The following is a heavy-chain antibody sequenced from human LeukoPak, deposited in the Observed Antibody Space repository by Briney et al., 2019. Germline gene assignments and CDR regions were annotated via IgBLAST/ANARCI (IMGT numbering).Heavy chain of an antibody. D-gene: IGHD2-2*01. CDR3: ARDRYCSSTSCYDY. Sequence: GGSLRLSCAASGFTFSSYSMNWVRQAPGKGLEWVSSISSSSSYIYYADSVKGRFTISRDNAKNSLYLQMNSLRAEDTAAYYCARDRYCSSTSCYDYWGQGTLVTVSS. CDR2: ISSSSSYI. V-gene: IGHV3-21*01. J-gene: IGHJ4*02. CDR1: GFTFSSYS.